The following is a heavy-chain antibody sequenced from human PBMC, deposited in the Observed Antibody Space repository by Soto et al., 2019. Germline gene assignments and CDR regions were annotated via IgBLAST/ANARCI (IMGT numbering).Heavy chain of an antibody. CDR1: GGSISSYY. V-gene: IGHV4-59*01. CDR3: ARDRVQLWSYFDY. CDR2: IYYSGST. Sequence: QVQLQESGPGLVKPSETLSLTCTVSGGSISSYYWSWIRQPPGKGLEWIGYIYYSGSTNYNPSLKSRVTISVDTSKNQCSLKLSSVTAADTAVYYCARDRVQLWSYFDYWGQGTLVTVSS. J-gene: IGHJ4*02. D-gene: IGHD5-18*01.